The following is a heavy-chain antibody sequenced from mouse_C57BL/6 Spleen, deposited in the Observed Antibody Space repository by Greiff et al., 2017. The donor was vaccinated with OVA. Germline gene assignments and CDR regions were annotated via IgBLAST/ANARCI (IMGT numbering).Heavy chain of an antibody. CDR1: GYTFTSYW. CDR3: AISLYDGSSYDCAMDY. J-gene: IGHJ4*01. Sequence: QVQLQQPGAELVKPGASVKLSCKASGYTFTSYWMHWVKQRPGRGLEWIGRIDPNSGGTKYNEKFKSKATLTVDKPSSTAYMQLSSLTSEDSEVYYCAISLYDGSSYDCAMDYWGQGTSVTVSS. V-gene: IGHV1-72*01. D-gene: IGHD2-1*01. CDR2: IDPNSGGT.